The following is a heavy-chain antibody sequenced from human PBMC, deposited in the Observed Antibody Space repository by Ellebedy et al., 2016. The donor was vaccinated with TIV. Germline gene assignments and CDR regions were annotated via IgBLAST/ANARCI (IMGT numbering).Heavy chain of an antibody. CDR1: GYTFTSYA. CDR3: AREWSSSSGGYYFDY. CDR2: INAGNGNT. J-gene: IGHJ4*02. V-gene: IGHV1-3*01. Sequence: ASVKVSCXASGYTFTSYAMHWVRQAPGQRLEWMGWINAGNGNTKYSQKFQGRVTITRDTSASTAYMELSSLRSEDTAVYYCAREWSSSSGGYYFDYWGQGTLVTVSS. D-gene: IGHD6-6*01.